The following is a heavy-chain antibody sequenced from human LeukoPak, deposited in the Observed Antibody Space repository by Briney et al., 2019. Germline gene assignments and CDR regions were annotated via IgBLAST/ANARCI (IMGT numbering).Heavy chain of an antibody. CDR3: ARGSGSSAAFDY. CDR1: GCTFSSYA. V-gene: IGHV1-69*04. Sequence: SVKVSCKASGCTFSSYAISWVRQAPGQGLEWMGRIIPILGIANYAQKFQGRVTITADKSTSTAYMELSSLRSEDTAVYYCARGSGSSAAFDYWGQGTLVTVSS. CDR2: IIPILGIA. D-gene: IGHD2-2*01. J-gene: IGHJ4*02.